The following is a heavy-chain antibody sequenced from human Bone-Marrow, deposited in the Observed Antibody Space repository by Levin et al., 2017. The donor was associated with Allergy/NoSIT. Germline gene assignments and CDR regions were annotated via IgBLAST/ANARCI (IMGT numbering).Heavy chain of an antibody. CDR3: AKDREVTTISSGFDY. CDR2: ISAGGGSP. J-gene: IGHJ4*02. D-gene: IGHD4-17*01. CDR1: GFTFSNYV. Sequence: GGSLRLSCAASGFTFSNYVMSWVRQVPGKGLEWLSSISAGGGSPYYADPAKGRFTISRDNSKNTVYLQMNSLRVDDTAVYFCAKDREVTTISSGFDYWGQGSLVTVSS. V-gene: IGHV3-23*01.